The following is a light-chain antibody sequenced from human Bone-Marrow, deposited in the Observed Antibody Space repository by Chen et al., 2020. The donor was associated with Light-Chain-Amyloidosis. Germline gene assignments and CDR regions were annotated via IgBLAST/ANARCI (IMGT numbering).Light chain of an antibody. J-gene: IGLJ3*02. CDR3: QVWDRSSDRPV. CDR2: DDS. Sequence: SYVLTQPSSVSVAPGQTATIACGGNNIGSTSVHWYQQTPGQAPLLVVYDDSDRPSGIPERLSGSNAVNTATLTISRVEAGNEADYYCQVWDRSSDRPVFGGGTKLTGL. V-gene: IGLV3-21*02. CDR1: NIGSTS.